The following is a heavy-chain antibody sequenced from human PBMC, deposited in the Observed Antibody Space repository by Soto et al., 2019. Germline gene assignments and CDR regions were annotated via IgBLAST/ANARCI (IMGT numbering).Heavy chain of an antibody. CDR3: ARRNYYDSSGYVGGFDP. D-gene: IGHD3-22*01. CDR2: IYYSGST. V-gene: IGHV4-39*01. Sequence: SETLSLTCTVSGGSISSSSYYWGWIRQPPGKGLEWIGSIYYSGSTYYNPSLKSRVTISVDTSKNQFSLMLSSVTAADTAVYYCARRNYYDSSGYVGGFDPWGQGTLVTVSS. CDR1: GGSISSSSYY. J-gene: IGHJ5*02.